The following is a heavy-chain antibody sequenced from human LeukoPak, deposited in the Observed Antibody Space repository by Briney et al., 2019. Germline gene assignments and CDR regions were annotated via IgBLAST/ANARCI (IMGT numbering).Heavy chain of an antibody. CDR3: AREAGTRSFDP. CDR2: IYYSGST. J-gene: IGHJ5*02. Sequence: PSQTLSLTCTVTGGSISSGGYYWSWIRQHPGKGLEWIEYIYYSGSTYYNPSLKSRVTISVDTSKNQFSLKLSSVTAADTAVYYCAREAGTRSFDPWGQGILVTVSS. D-gene: IGHD6-19*01. CDR1: GGSISSGGYY. V-gene: IGHV4-31*03.